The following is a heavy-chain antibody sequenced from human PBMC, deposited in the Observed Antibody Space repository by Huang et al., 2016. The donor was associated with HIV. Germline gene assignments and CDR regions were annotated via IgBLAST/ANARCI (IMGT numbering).Heavy chain of an antibody. Sequence: QVQLVESGGGVVQPGRSLRISCAAPGFTFSSYGMHWVRQGQGKGLEWVEVLAYDAKTKYYADSVKGLFSISRDNSKTTVYLQLKRLRLEDTAVYYCAKGGSAAAVLDFWGQGTLVTVSS. CDR1: GFTFSSYG. D-gene: IGHD6-13*01. V-gene: IGHV3-30*18. J-gene: IGHJ4*02. CDR2: LAYDAKTK. CDR3: AKGGSAAAVLDF.